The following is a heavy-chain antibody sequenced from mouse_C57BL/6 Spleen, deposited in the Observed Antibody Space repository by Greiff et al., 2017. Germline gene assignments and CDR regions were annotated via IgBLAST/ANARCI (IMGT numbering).Heavy chain of an antibody. D-gene: IGHD2-10*01. CDR3: ARRDSYPHWYFDV. J-gene: IGHJ1*03. Sequence: QVQLKQPGAELVKPGASVKLSCKASGYTFTSYWMQWVKQRPGQGLEWIGEIDPSDSYTNYNQKFKGKATLTVDTSSSTAYMQLSSLTSEDSAVYYCARRDSYPHWYFDVWGTGTTVTVSS. CDR1: GYTFTSYW. V-gene: IGHV1-50*01. CDR2: IDPSDSYT.